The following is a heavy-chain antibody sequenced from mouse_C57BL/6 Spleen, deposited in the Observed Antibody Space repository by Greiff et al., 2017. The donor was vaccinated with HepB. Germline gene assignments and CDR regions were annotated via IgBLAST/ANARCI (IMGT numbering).Heavy chain of an antibody. Sequence: VQLQQSGAELVRPGASVTLSCKASGYTFTDYEMHWVKQTPVHGLEWIGAIDPETGGTAYNQKFKGKAILTADKSSSTAYMELRSLTSEDSAVYYCTRMGRDAMDYWGQGTSVTVSS. D-gene: IGHD4-1*01. V-gene: IGHV1-15*01. J-gene: IGHJ4*01. CDR3: TRMGRDAMDY. CDR1: GYTFTDYE. CDR2: IDPETGGT.